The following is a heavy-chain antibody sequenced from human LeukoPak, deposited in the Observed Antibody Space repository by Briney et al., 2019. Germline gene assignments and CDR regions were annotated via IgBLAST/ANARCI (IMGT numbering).Heavy chain of an antibody. CDR2: IYYSGGST. CDR1: GGSISSSTNH. CDR3: ARQEGYFDTSGFFHY. Sequence: SETLSLTCTVSGGSISSSTNHWGWIRQPPGKGLEWIGSIYYSGGSTYYNPSLESRVTISVDTSKSQFSLKLSSVTAADTAVYYCARQEGYFDTSGFFHYSGQGTLVTVSS. J-gene: IGHJ4*02. V-gene: IGHV4-39*01. D-gene: IGHD3-22*01.